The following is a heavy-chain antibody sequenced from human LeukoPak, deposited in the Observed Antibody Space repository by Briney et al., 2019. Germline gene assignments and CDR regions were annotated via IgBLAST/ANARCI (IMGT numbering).Heavy chain of an antibody. J-gene: IGHJ4*02. CDR1: GYTFINYW. Sequence: GESLKISCQGSGYTFINYWISWVRQMPGKGLEYMGRLDPSDSYTNYSPSFQGHVTISADKSISTAYLQWNTLKASDTAMYYCARRSDGSRWPNWGQGTLIIVSS. CDR3: ARRSDGSRWPN. CDR2: LDPSDSYT. D-gene: IGHD5-24*01. V-gene: IGHV5-10-1*01.